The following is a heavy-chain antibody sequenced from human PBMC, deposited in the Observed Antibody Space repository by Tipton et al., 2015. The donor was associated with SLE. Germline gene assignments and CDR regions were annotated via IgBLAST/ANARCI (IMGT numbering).Heavy chain of an antibody. J-gene: IGHJ5*02. CDR1: GGSISSGGYY. CDR3: ARDRDDSSGSLFDP. D-gene: IGHD3-22*01. Sequence: TLSLTCTVSGGSISSGGYYWSWTRQHPGKGLEWIGYIYYSGSTYYNPSLKSRVTISVDTSKNQFSLKLSSVTAADTAVYYCARDRDDSSGSLFDPWGQGTLVTVSS. CDR2: IYYSGST. V-gene: IGHV4-31*03.